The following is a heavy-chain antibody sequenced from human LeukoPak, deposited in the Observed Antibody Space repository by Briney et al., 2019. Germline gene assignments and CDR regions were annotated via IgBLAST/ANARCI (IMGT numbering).Heavy chain of an antibody. CDR1: GGSISSGSYY. J-gene: IGHJ3*01. V-gene: IGHV4-30-2*01. CDR2: IYHSGST. Sequence: SQTLSLTCTVSGGSISSGSYYWSWIRQPPGKGLEWIGYIYHSGSTYYNPSLKSRVTISVDRSKNQFSLKLTSVTAADTAVYYCARFYSSRTDAFDLWGQGTMVTVSS. D-gene: IGHD6-19*01. CDR3: ARFYSSRTDAFDL.